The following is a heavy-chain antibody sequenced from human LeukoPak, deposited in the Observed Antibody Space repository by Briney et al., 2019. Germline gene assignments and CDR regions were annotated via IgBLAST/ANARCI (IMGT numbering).Heavy chain of an antibody. Sequence: GGSLRLSCTVSGFTFTDYYMTWIRQAPGKGLEWISYIDLSGGAKNYADSVKGRFTISRDNAKNSLFLQMNSLRAEDTAVYYCARAPVSGMTIDYWGQGSLVTVSS. CDR3: ARAPVSGMTIDY. CDR2: IDLSGGAK. V-gene: IGHV3-11*01. J-gene: IGHJ4*02. D-gene: IGHD5-12*01. CDR1: GFTFTDYY.